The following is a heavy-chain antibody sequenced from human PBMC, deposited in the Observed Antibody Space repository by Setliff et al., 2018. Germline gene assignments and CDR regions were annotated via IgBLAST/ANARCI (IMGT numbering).Heavy chain of an antibody. D-gene: IGHD3-10*01. CDR2: ISDTTNFI. CDR1: GFTFGHYN. J-gene: IGHJ4*02. V-gene: IGHV3-21*01. CDR3: ASYYYGSGSSYIPPHFDY. Sequence: SGGSLRLSCTASGFTFGHYNMNWVRQAPGKGLEWVSSISDTTNFIYYADSVKGRFTISRDTAKNSLYLQMNSLRAEDSAVYYCASYYYGSGSSYIPPHFDYWGLGTLVTVS.